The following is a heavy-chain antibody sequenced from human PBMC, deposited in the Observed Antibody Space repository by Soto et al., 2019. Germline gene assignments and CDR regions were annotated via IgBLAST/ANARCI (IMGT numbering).Heavy chain of an antibody. CDR3: ARDRYGDYFYGMDV. D-gene: IGHD4-17*01. Sequence: EVQLVESGGGLVQPGGSLRLSCAASGFTVSSNYMSWVRQAPGKGLEWVSVIYSGGSTYYADSVKGRFTISRHNSKNTLYLQMNSLRAEDTAVYYCARDRYGDYFYGMDVWGQGTTVTVSS. V-gene: IGHV3-53*04. J-gene: IGHJ6*02. CDR2: IYSGGST. CDR1: GFTVSSNY.